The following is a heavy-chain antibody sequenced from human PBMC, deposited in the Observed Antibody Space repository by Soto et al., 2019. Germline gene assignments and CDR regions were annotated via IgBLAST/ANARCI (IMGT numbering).Heavy chain of an antibody. CDR3: AKEMGPNWKFFDY. Sequence: EVQLLESGGGLVEPGGSLRLSCAASGFTFSNFGMSWFRQAPGKGLEWVSVISGSGGGTYYADAVRGRFTTPRDNSKNTRYLQMNSLRAEDTAVYYGAKEMGPNWKFFDYGGQGTLATVFS. J-gene: IGHJ4*02. V-gene: IGHV3-23*01. CDR1: GFTFSNFG. CDR2: ISGSGGGT. D-gene: IGHD1-1*01.